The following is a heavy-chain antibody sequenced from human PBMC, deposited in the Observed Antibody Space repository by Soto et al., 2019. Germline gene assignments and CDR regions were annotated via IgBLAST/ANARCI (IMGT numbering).Heavy chain of an antibody. V-gene: IGHV3-21*01. CDR1: GFTFSSYS. J-gene: IGHJ4*02. CDR2: ISSSSSYI. Sequence: PGVSLRLSCAASGFTFSSYSMNWVRQAPGKGLEWVSSISSSSSYIYYADSVKGRFTISRDNAKNSLYLQMNSLRAEDTAVYYCAREDYDFWSGLIPGFDYWGKGTLVTVSS. CDR3: AREDYDFWSGLIPGFDY. D-gene: IGHD3-3*01.